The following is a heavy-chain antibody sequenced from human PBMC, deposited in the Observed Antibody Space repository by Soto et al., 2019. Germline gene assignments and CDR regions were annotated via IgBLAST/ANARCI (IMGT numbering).Heavy chain of an antibody. V-gene: IGHV3-30*18. Sequence: GGSLRLSCAASGFTFSSYGMHWVRQAPGKGLKWVAVISYDGSYIYFADSVKGRFTISRDNSKNALYLQMNSLRAEDTAVYYCAKGSNPPGGNSDYWGQGTLVTVSS. CDR3: AKGSNPPGGNSDY. CDR1: GFTFSSYG. D-gene: IGHD7-27*01. J-gene: IGHJ4*02. CDR2: ISYDGSYI.